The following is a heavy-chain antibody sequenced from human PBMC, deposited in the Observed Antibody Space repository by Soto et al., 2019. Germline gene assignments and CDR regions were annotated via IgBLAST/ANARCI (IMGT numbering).Heavy chain of an antibody. CDR3: AKDQEPGPRYYYMDV. V-gene: IGHV3-9*01. CDR1: GFTFDDYA. CDR2: ISWNSGSI. D-gene: IGHD2-2*01. J-gene: IGHJ6*03. Sequence: GGSLRLSCAASGFTFDDYAMHWVRQAPGKGLEWVSGISWNSGSIGYTDSVKGRFTISRDNAKNSLYLQMNSLRAEDTALYYCAKDQEPGPRYYYMDVWGKGTTVTVSS.